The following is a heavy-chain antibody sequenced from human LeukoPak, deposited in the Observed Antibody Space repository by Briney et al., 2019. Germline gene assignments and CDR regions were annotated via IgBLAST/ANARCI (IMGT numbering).Heavy chain of an antibody. CDR1: GYTSTSYY. CDR3: ARDTRVKVGATDGGARIDY. CDR2: INPSGGST. Sequence: ASVKVSCKASGYTSTSYYMHWVRQAPGQGLEWMGIINPSGGSTSYAQKFQGRVTMTRDTSTSTVYMELSSLRSEDTAVYYCARDTRVKVGATDGGARIDYWGQGTLVTVSS. J-gene: IGHJ4*02. D-gene: IGHD1-26*01. V-gene: IGHV1-46*01.